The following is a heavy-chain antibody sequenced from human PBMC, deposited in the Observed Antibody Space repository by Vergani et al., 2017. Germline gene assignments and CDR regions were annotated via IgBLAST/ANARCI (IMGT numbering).Heavy chain of an antibody. D-gene: IGHD2-2*01. Sequence: QMQLVQSGPEVKKPGTSVKVSCKASGFTFTSSAVQWVRQARGQRLEWIGWIVVGSGNTNYAQKFQERVTITRDMSTSTAYMELSSLRSEDTALYYCAKDISQYCSSTSCYYYYYGMDVWGQGP. CDR3: AKDISQYCSSTSCYYYYYGMDV. J-gene: IGHJ6*02. CDR2: IVVGSGNT. CDR1: GFTFTSSA. V-gene: IGHV1-58*01.